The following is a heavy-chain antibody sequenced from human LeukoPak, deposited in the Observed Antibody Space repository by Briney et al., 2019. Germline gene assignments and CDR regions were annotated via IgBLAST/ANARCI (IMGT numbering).Heavy chain of an antibody. CDR2: IYYSGST. CDR1: GGSIRSSTDY. Sequence: PSETLSLTCTVSGGSIRSSTDYWGWIRQPPGKELEWIGSIYYSGSTYYNPSLKSRVTISVDTSKNQFSLKLSSVTAADTAVYYCARDLGAQWLVLNRDLGNAFDIWGQGTMVTVSS. CDR3: ARDLGAQWLVLNRDLGNAFDI. V-gene: IGHV4-39*07. D-gene: IGHD6-19*01. J-gene: IGHJ3*02.